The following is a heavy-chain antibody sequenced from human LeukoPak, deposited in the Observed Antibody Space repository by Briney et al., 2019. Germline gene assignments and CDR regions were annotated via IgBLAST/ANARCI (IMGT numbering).Heavy chain of an antibody. CDR1: GGSISSYY. D-gene: IGHD1-1*01. V-gene: IGHV4-59*01. Sequence: SETLSLTCTVSGGSISSYYWSWIRQPPGKGLEYIGYISYCGSTNFNPSLKSRVTISVDTSKNQFSLKLSSVTAADTAVYYCAREGTAGTNLNWFDPWGQGTLVTVSS. CDR2: ISYCGST. J-gene: IGHJ5*02. CDR3: AREGTAGTNLNWFDP.